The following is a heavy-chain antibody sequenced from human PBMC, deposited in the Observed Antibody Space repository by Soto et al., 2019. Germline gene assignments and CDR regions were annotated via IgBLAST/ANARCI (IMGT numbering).Heavy chain of an antibody. CDR1: GYSFTSYW. D-gene: IGHD1-1*01. V-gene: IGHV5-51*01. CDR3: ARQVELERRRVWFDP. J-gene: IGHJ5*02. Sequence: GESLKISCKGSGYSFTSYWIGWVRQMPGKGLEWMGIIYPGDSDTRYSPSFQGQVTISADKSISTAYLQWSSLKASDTAMYYCARQVELERRRVWFDPWGQGTLVTVSS. CDR2: IYPGDSDT.